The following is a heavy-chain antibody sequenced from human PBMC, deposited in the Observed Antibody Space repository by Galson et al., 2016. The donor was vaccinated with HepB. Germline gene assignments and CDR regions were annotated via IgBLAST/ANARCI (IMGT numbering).Heavy chain of an antibody. Sequence: SLRLSYAASGFRFTYYGLHWVRQAPGKGLEWVAVISYAGNEEYYADSVKGRFTIFRDNPKNTVYLEMNSLRVEDTALYYCAKDSILGATAGFYGIDVWGQGTTVTVSS. D-gene: IGHD1-26*01. CDR2: ISYAGNEE. CDR1: GFRFTYYG. J-gene: IGHJ6*02. V-gene: IGHV3-30*18. CDR3: AKDSILGATAGFYGIDV.